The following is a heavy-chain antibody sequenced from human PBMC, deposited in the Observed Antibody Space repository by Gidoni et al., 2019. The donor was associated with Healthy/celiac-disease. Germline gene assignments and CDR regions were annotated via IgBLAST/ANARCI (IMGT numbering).Heavy chain of an antibody. D-gene: IGHD3-22*01. Sequence: EVQLVESGGGLVKPGGSLRLSCAASGFTFSSYSMNWVRQAPGKGLEWVSSISSSSSYIYYADSVKGRFTISRDNAKNSLYLQMNSLRAEDTAVYYCARSRLSSGYYLLDYWGQGTLVTVSS. CDR2: ISSSSSYI. CDR3: ARSRLSSGYYLLDY. J-gene: IGHJ4*02. CDR1: GFTFSSYS. V-gene: IGHV3-21*01.